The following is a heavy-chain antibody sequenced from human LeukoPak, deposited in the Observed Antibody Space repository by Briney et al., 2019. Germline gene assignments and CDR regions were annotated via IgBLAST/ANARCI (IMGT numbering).Heavy chain of an antibody. V-gene: IGHV4-59*12. CDR3: AMGYCSSTSCRTNWFDP. CDR1: GGSISSYY. Sequence: SETLSLTCTVSGGSISSYYWSWIRQPPGKGLEWIGYIYYSGSTNYNPSLKSRVTISVDTSKNQFSLKLSSVTAADTAVYYCAMGYCSSTSCRTNWFDPWGQGTLVTVSS. D-gene: IGHD2-2*01. J-gene: IGHJ5*02. CDR2: IYYSGST.